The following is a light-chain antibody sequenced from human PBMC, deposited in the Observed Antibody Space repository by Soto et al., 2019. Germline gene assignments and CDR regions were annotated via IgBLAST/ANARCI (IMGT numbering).Light chain of an antibody. J-gene: IGKJ1*01. V-gene: IGKV3-20*01. CDR2: GAS. Sequence: EIVLTQSPGTLSLSPGERATLSGRASQSVNSNYLAWYQQKRGQAPRPLIYGASSRATGIPERVSGSGSGTDFTLTISRLEPEDFAVYYCQESPRTFGQGTKVDI. CDR1: QSVNSNY. CDR3: QESPRT.